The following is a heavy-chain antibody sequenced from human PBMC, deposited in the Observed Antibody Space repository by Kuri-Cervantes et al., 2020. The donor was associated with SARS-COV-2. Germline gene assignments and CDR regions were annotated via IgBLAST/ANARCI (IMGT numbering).Heavy chain of an antibody. J-gene: IGHJ3*02. CDR2: IYTSGST. D-gene: IGHD3-22*01. Sequence: SETLSLTCTVSGGSISSGSYYWSWIRQPAGKGLEWIGRIYTSGSTNYNPSLKSRVTISVDTSKDQFSLKLSSVTAADTAVYYCARGQWYYDSSGYYLSPVSDAFDIWVQGTMVTVSS. V-gene: IGHV4-61*02. CDR3: ARGQWYYDSSGYYLSPVSDAFDI. CDR1: GGSISSGSYY.